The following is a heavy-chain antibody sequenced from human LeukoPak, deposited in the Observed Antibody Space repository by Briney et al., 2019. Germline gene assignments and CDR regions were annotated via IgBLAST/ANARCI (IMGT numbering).Heavy chain of an antibody. CDR2: IDLKSGGT. D-gene: IGHD3-10*01. Sequence: ASVKVSCKASGYTFTGYYMHWVRQAPGQGLEWMGWIDLKSGGTKYAQKFQGRVTMSRDTSITTAYMELSRLTSDDTAVYYCARGNIWFDTDYWGQGTLVTVPS. V-gene: IGHV1-2*02. CDR1: GYTFTGYY. CDR3: ARGNIWFDTDY. J-gene: IGHJ4*02.